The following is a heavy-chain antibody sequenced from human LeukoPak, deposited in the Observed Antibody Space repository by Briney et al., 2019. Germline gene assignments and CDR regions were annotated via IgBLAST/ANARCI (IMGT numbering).Heavy chain of an antibody. CDR2: ISYDGSNK. J-gene: IGHJ4*02. D-gene: IGHD1-26*01. V-gene: IGHV3-30-3*01. CDR1: GFTFSSYA. Sequence: HPGGSLRLSCAASGFTFSSYAMHWVRQAPGKGLEWVAVISYDGSNKYYADSVKGRFTISRDNSKNTLYLQMNSLRAEDTVVYYCARARSGSYSWGGSFGYWGQGTLVTVSS. CDR3: ARARSGSYSWGGSFGY.